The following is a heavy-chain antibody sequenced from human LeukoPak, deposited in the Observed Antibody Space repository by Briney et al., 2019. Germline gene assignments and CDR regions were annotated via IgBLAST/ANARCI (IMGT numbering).Heavy chain of an antibody. CDR3: AGYSGSYSITLDY. V-gene: IGHV4-31*03. D-gene: IGHD1-26*01. J-gene: IGHJ4*02. Sequence: SQTLSLTCTVSGGSISSGGYYWSWIRQHPGKGLEWIGYIYYSGSTYYNPSLKSRVTISVDTSKNQFTLKLSSVTAADTAVYYCAGYSGSYSITLDYWGQGTLVTVSS. CDR2: IYYSGST. CDR1: GGSISSGGYY.